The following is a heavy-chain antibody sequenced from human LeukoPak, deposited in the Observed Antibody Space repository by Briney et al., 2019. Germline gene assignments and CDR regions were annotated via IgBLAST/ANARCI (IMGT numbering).Heavy chain of an antibody. V-gene: IGHV3-21*01. J-gene: IGHJ4*02. CDR3: ARDRWDVVLIPAAREIDY. Sequence: GGSLRLSCAASGFTFSSYSMNWVRQAPGKGLEWVSSISSGSTYIYYADSVKGRFTISRDNAKNSLYLQMNSLRADDTAVYYCARDRWDVVLIPAAREIDYWGQGTLVTVSS. CDR1: GFTFSSYS. CDR2: ISSGSTYI. D-gene: IGHD2-2*01.